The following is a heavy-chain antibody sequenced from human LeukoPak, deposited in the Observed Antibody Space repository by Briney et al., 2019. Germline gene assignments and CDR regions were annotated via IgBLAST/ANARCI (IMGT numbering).Heavy chain of an antibody. CDR2: IYYSGST. J-gene: IGHJ5*02. Sequence: PSETLSLTCTVSGGSISSSSYYWGWIRQPPGKGLEWIGSIYYSGSTYYNPSLKSRVTISVDTSKNQYSLKLSSVTAADTAVYYCARDGSYYYDSSGYYYNCFDPWGQGTLVTVSS. CDR1: GGSISSSSYY. D-gene: IGHD3-22*01. V-gene: IGHV4-39*07. CDR3: ARDGSYYYDSSGYYYNCFDP.